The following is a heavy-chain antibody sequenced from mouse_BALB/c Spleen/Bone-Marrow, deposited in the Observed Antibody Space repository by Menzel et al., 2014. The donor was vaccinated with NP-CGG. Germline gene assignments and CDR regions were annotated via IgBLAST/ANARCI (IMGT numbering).Heavy chain of an antibody. Sequence: EVKLVESGPELVKPGASVKMSCKASGYTFTSYVMHWVKQKPVQGLEWIGHINPYNDGTKYNEKFKGKATLTSDKSSSTAYMELSSLTSEDSAVYCCARDGDYDWFAYWGQGTLVTVSA. CDR1: GYTFTSYV. CDR2: INPYNDGT. J-gene: IGHJ3*01. V-gene: IGHV1-14*01. D-gene: IGHD2-4*01. CDR3: ARDGDYDWFAY.